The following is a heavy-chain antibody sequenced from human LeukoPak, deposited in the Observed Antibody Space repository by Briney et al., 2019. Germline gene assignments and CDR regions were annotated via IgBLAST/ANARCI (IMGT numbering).Heavy chain of an antibody. CDR2: IYYSGST. V-gene: IGHV4-59*01. CDR1: GGSISSYY. J-gene: IGHJ4*02. D-gene: IGHD1-26*01. CDR3: ATSGSYGRGDY. Sequence: PSETLSLTCTVSGGSISSYYWSWIRQSPGKGLEWIGYIYYSGSTNYNPSLKSRVTISVDTSKNQFSLKLSSVTAADTAVYYCATSGSYGRGDYWGQGTLVTVSS.